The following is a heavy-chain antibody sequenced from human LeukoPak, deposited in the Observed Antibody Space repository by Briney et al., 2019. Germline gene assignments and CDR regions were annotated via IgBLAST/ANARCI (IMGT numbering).Heavy chain of an antibody. Sequence: GGSLRLSCTTSGFTFDSYWMSWVRQAPGKGLEWVANIKEDGSEKYYVDSVKGRFTIPRDNAKNSVYLQMNSLRAEDTAVYYCAREIGSAARGRWGQGTLVIVSS. CDR3: AREIGSAARGR. CDR2: IKEDGSEK. D-gene: IGHD6-13*01. V-gene: IGHV3-7*05. CDR1: GFTFDSYW. J-gene: IGHJ4*02.